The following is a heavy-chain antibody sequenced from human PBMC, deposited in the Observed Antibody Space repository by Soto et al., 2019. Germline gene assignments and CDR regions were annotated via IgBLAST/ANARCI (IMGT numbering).Heavy chain of an antibody. CDR1: GFTFSSNW. Sequence: EVQLVESGGGLAQPGGSLRLSCAVSGFTFSSNWMNWVRQAPGKGLEWVANIKQDGSETYYVDSVKGRFTISRDNAKSSLYLQMNSLRAEDTAVYYCARDRGYCRGGTCYSVVDFWGQGTLVTVSS. V-gene: IGHV3-7*01. CDR2: IKQDGSET. D-gene: IGHD2-15*01. CDR3: ARDRGYCRGGTCYSVVDF. J-gene: IGHJ4*02.